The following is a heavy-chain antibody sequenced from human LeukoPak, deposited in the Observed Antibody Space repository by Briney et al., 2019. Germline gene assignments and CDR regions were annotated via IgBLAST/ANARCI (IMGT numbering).Heavy chain of an antibody. D-gene: IGHD3-3*01. CDR2: ISYDGSNK. CDR3: AKGVRFLEWLEYYFDY. CDR1: GFTFSSYE. J-gene: IGHJ4*02. Sequence: AGGSLRLSCAASGFTFSSYEMNWVRQAPGKGLEWVAVISYDGSNKYYADSVKGRFTISRDNSKNTLYLQMNSLRAEDTAVYYCAKGVRFLEWLEYYFDYWGQGTLVTVSS. V-gene: IGHV3-30*18.